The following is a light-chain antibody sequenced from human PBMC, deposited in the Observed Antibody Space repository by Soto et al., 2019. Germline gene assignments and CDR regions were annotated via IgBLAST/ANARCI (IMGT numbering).Light chain of an antibody. CDR2: DVS. J-gene: IGLJ1*01. Sequence: QSALTQPASVSGSPGQSITISCTGTSSDIGDYNYVSWYQQHPGKAPKLMIYDVSNRPSGVSYRFSGSKSGTTASLTISGLQPEDEADYYCSSYTDSSTSYVFGTGTKVTVL. CDR3: SSYTDSSTSYV. CDR1: SSDIGDYNY. V-gene: IGLV2-14*03.